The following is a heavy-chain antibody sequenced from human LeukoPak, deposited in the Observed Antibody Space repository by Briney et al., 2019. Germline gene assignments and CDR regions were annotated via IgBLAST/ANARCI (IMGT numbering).Heavy chain of an antibody. V-gene: IGHV3-7*03. Sequence: PGGSLRLSCAASGFTFSSYAMHWVRQAPGKGLEWVANIKQDGSEKSYVESVRGRFTISRDNAKNSLYLQLNSLRAEDTALYYCARDNPPDYWGQGTLVTVSS. CDR1: GFTFSSYA. CDR2: IKQDGSEK. CDR3: ARDNPPDY. J-gene: IGHJ4*02.